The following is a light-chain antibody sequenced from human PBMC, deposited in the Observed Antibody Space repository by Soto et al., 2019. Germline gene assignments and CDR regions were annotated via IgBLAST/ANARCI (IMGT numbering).Light chain of an antibody. J-gene: IGKJ4*01. CDR1: QSVSSN. Sequence: EILMTQSPATLSVSPGERATLSCRASQSVSSNLAWYQQKPGQAPRLLIYGASTRATGIPARFSGSGSGTEFTLTISSLQSEDFAVYYCQQYNNWPPPFGGGTKVEIK. CDR3: QQYNNWPPP. CDR2: GAS. V-gene: IGKV3-15*01.